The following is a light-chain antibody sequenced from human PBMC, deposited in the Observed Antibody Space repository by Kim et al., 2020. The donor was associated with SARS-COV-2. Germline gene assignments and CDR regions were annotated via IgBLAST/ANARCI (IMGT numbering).Light chain of an antibody. J-gene: IGKJ1*01. CDR1: QCISNF. Sequence: DIQMTQSPSSLSASIGDRVTISCRASQCISNFLAWYQQRPGKVPKLLIDAASTLQSGVPSRFSGSGSGTDFTLTISTLQPEDVATYYCQKYNSVPQPFGQGTKVDIK. CDR3: QKYNSVPQP. V-gene: IGKV1-27*01. CDR2: AAS.